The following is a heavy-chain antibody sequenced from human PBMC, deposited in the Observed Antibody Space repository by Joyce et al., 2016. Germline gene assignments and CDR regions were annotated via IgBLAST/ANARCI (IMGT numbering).Heavy chain of an antibody. Sequence: EVQLVESGGGLVQPGGSLSLSCAASGFTFNTYRMNWVRQAPGKGLEWVSYISRSSNTIYYVDSVKGRFTISRDNAKNSLYLQMNSLRAEDTAVYFCARATSYYFYYYMDVRGKGTTVTVSS. CDR1: GFTFNTYR. J-gene: IGHJ6*03. V-gene: IGHV3-48*01. CDR2: ISRSSNTI. CDR3: ARATSYYFYYYMDV.